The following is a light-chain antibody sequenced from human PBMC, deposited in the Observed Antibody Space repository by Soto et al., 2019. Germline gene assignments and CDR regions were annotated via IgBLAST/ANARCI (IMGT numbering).Light chain of an antibody. CDR1: QGIRND. J-gene: IGKJ1*01. CDR3: QKYNSGPWT. CDR2: AAS. Sequence: AIQMTQSPSSLSASVGDRVTISCRASQGIRNDLAWYQQKPGRAPKLLIFAASNLQSGVPSRFSGSGSGTDFTLTISRLQPEDVATYYCQKYNSGPWTFGQGTKVDIK. V-gene: IGKV1-6*01.